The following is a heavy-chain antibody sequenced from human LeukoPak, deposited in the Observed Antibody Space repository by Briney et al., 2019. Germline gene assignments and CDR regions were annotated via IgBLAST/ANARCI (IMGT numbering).Heavy chain of an antibody. Sequence: PGGSLRLSCAASGFTFSSYWMSWVRQAPGKGLEWVAHIREDGSEQRYVDSVKGRFTISRDSASLYLQMNSLRAEDTAVYYCARDHTIWGQGTMVTVSS. V-gene: IGHV3-7*01. CDR2: IREDGSEQ. CDR3: ARDHTI. CDR1: GFTFSSYW. J-gene: IGHJ3*02.